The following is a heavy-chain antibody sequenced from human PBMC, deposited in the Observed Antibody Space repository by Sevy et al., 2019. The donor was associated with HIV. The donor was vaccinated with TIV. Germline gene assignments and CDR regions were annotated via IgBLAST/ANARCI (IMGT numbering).Heavy chain of an antibody. CDR3: ARAQQITMLVVIGGLYFDL. V-gene: IGHV3-7*01. J-gene: IGHJ4*02. Sequence: GGSLRLSCAASGFTFSSNWMTWVRQAPGKGLEWVANVKQDMSEKYYADSVKGRFTLSRDNAKNLLFLQMNSQRAEDTAVYYWARAQQITMLVVIGGLYFDLWGQGTLVTVSS. CDR1: GFTFSSNW. CDR2: VKQDMSEK. D-gene: IGHD3-22*01.